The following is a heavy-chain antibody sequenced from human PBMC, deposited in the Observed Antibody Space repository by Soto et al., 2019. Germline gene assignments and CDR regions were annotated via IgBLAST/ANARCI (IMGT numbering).Heavy chain of an antibody. D-gene: IGHD2-21*02. CDR2: IYWDADN. V-gene: IGHV2-5*02. CDR3: AHSGCGGDCLKSYSSHYYYGMDV. CDR1: GFSLSTGGVG. Sequence: QITLKESGPSLVKPTQTLTLTCTFSGFSLSTGGVGVGWIRQPPGKALEWLALIYWDADNRYSPSLRSRLTGTKDTSKTQVVLKMTNMDAVDTATYYCAHSGCGGDCLKSYSSHYYYGMDVWGQGTTVTVSS. J-gene: IGHJ6*02.